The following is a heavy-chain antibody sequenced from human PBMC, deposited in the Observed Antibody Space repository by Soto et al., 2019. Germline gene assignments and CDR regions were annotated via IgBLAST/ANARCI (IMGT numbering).Heavy chain of an antibody. CDR3: ARHISVSDAFDI. J-gene: IGHJ3*02. CDR2: IYYSGST. Sequence: SETMSLTCTVCVGSISSYYWSWIRQPPGKGLEWIGYIYYSGSTNYNPSLKSRVTISVDTSKNQFSLKLSSVTAADTAVYYCARHISVSDAFDIWGQGTMVTVSS. CDR1: VGSISSYY. V-gene: IGHV4-59*08.